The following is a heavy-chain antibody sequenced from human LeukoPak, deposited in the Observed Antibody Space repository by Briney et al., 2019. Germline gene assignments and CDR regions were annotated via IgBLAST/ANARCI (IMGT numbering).Heavy chain of an antibody. V-gene: IGHV1-18*01. J-gene: IGHJ4*02. Sequence: GASVKVSCKTSGYTFRSYAISWLRQAPGQGLERMGWINVYNGYTNYARNFQGRVTMTTDTSTSTAYMEVRSLRSDDTAVYYCARVECSSTTCYDDYWGQGTLVIVSS. CDR3: ARVECSSTTCYDDY. CDR1: GYTFRSYA. CDR2: INVYNGYT. D-gene: IGHD2-2*01.